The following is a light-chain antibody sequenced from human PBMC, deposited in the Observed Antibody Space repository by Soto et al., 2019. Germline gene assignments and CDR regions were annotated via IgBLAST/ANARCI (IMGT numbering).Light chain of an antibody. V-gene: IGLV2-14*01. CDR3: SSYTSTSTSVV. CDR2: EVS. Sequence: QSVLTQPASVSGSPGQSITISCTGTSSDVGGYDYVSWYQQHPGKAPKLLVYEVSLRPSGVSNRFSGSKSANTASLTISGLQAEDEADYYCSSYTSTSTSVVFGGGTQLTVL. CDR1: SSDVGGYDY. J-gene: IGLJ2*01.